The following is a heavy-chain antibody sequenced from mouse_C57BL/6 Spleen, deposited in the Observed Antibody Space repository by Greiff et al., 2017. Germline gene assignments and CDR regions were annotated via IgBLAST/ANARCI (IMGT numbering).Heavy chain of an antibody. CDR3: ARGGEKNFRFAY. Sequence: EVQLQQSGPVLVKPGASVKMSCKASGYTFTDYYMNWVKQSHGKSLEWIGVINPYNGGTSYNQKFKGKATLTVDKSSSTAYMELNSLTSEDSAVXYCARGGEKNFRFAYWGQGTLVTVSA. CDR1: GYTFTDYY. J-gene: IGHJ3*01. CDR2: INPYNGGT. V-gene: IGHV1-19*01.